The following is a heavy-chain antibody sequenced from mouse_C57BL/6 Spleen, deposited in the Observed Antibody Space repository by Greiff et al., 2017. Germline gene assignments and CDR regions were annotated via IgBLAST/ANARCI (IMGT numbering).Heavy chain of an antibody. J-gene: IGHJ3*01. CDR3: EREEELTYGDGFAY. CDR1: GYAFSSSW. D-gene: IGHD1-3*01. CDR2: IYPGDGDT. V-gene: IGHV1-82*01. Sequence: VQLQQSGPELVKPGASVKISCKASGYAFSSSWINWVKQRPGKGLEWIGRIYPGDGDTNYNGKFKGKATLTADKSSSTVYMQLSSLTSEASAVYVGEREEELTYGDGFAYWGQGTLVTVSA.